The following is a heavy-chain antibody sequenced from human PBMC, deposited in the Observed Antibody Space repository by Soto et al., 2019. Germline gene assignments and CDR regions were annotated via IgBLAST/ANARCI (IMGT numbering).Heavy chain of an antibody. CDR2: ISAYNGNT. Sequence: ASVKVSCKASGYTFTSYGISWVRQAPGQGLEWMGWISAYNGNTNYAQKLQGRVTMTTDTSTSTAYMELRSLRSDDTAVYYCARGWFGEPRRSGRLDYWGQGTLVTVSS. J-gene: IGHJ4*02. CDR1: GYTFTSYG. D-gene: IGHD3-10*01. V-gene: IGHV1-18*01. CDR3: ARGWFGEPRRSGRLDY.